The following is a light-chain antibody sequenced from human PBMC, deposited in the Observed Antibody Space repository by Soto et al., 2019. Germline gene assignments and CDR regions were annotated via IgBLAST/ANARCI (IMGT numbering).Light chain of an antibody. J-gene: IGLJ1*01. CDR3: SSYTSSSIDYV. V-gene: IGLV2-14*01. CDR2: EVS. Sequence: QSALTQPASVSGSPGQSITISCTGTSSDVGGSNYVSWYQQHPGKAPKLMIYEVSNRPSGVSNRFSGSKSGNTASLTISGIKAEDEADYYCSSYTSSSIDYVFGTGTKLTVL. CDR1: SSDVGGSNY.